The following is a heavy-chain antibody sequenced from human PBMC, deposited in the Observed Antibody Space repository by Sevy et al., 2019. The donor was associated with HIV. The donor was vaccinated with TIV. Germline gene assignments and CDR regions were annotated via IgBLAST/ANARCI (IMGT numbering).Heavy chain of an antibody. Sequence: ASVKVSCKVSGHDLTELSMQWVRQAPGKGPEWMGGFDPDKGKTVYAQKFQGRVTVTEDISRDTVSMQLRSLKSEDTATYYCAIFNPWGLWGLGTQVTVSS. D-gene: IGHD3-16*01. CDR3: AIFNPWGL. J-gene: IGHJ4*02. V-gene: IGHV1-24*01. CDR2: FDPDKGKT. CDR1: GHDLTELS.